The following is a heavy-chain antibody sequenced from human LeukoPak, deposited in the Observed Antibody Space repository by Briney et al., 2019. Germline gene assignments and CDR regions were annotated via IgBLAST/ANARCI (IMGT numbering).Heavy chain of an antibody. Sequence: GGSLRLSCAASGFTFSSYWMSWVRQAPGKGLEWVANIKQDGSEKYYVDSVKGRFTISRDNAKNSLYLQMNSLRAEDTAVYYCARGDIVVGDSYFDYWGQGTLVTVSS. CDR2: IKQDGSEK. D-gene: IGHD2-15*01. CDR3: ARGDIVVGDSYFDY. CDR1: GFTFSSYW. J-gene: IGHJ4*02. V-gene: IGHV3-7*01.